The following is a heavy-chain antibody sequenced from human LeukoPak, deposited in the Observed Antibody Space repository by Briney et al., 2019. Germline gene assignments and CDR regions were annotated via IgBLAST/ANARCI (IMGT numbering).Heavy chain of an antibody. CDR3: ATWPVGAKGFDY. J-gene: IGHJ4*02. Sequence: PGRSLRLSCAASGFTFSSYGMHWVRQAPGKGLEWVAVIWYDGSNKYYADSVKGRFTISRDNSKNTLYLQMNSLRAEDTAVYYCATWPVGAKGFDYWGQGTLVTVSS. V-gene: IGHV3-33*01. CDR1: GFTFSSYG. CDR2: IWYDGSNK. D-gene: IGHD1-26*01.